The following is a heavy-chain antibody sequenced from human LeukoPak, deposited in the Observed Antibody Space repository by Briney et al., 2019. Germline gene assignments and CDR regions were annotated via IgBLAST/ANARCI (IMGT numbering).Heavy chain of an antibody. Sequence: SETLSLTCSVSGDPISIYYWSWIRQPPGKGLEWIGYVYYSGSTEYNPSLQSRVTISVDTSKNQFSLKLSSVTAADTAVYFCARGREYTYGYHFDYWDQGTLVTVSS. V-gene: IGHV4-59*01. CDR2: VYYSGST. CDR1: GDPISIYY. D-gene: IGHD5-18*01. CDR3: ARGREYTYGYHFDY. J-gene: IGHJ4*02.